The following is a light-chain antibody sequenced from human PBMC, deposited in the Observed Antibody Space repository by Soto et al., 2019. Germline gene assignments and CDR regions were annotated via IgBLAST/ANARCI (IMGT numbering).Light chain of an antibody. J-gene: IGKJ2*01. CDR2: DAS. V-gene: IGKV1-5*01. CDR3: QQYSSYSS. Sequence: DIQMTQSPSTLSASVGDRVTITCRASQSINGWLAWYQQKPGKAPNLLISDASSLESGVPSRFSGSGSGTEFTLTISGLQPDDFATYYCQQYSSYSSFGQGTKLEIK. CDR1: QSINGW.